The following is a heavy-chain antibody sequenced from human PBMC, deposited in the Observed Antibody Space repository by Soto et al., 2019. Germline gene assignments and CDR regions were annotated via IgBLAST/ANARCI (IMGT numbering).Heavy chain of an antibody. V-gene: IGHV5-51*01. Sequence: TVSCRGSGGSITSYWSGWVSKMPGKGLEWMGIIYPGDSDTRYSPSFQGQVTISADKSISTAYLQWSSLKASDTAMYYCARPGSSSSWYYYWGQGTLVTVSS. D-gene: IGHD6-13*01. CDR3: ARPGSSSSWYYY. CDR2: IYPGDSDT. CDR1: GGSITSYW. J-gene: IGHJ4*02.